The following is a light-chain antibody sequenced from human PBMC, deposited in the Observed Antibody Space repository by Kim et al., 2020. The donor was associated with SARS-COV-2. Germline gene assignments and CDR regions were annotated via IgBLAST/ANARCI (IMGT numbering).Light chain of an antibody. CDR1: QSIGSS. CDR2: YAS. CDR3: HQSDSLPRT. Sequence: EIVLTQSPDFQSVTPQEKVTITCRASQSIGSSLYWYQQKPGQSPKLLIKYASQSSSGVPSRFSGSGSGTDFTLTINSLEAEDAATYYCHQSDSLPRTFGQGTKLQI. J-gene: IGKJ2*01. V-gene: IGKV6-21*02.